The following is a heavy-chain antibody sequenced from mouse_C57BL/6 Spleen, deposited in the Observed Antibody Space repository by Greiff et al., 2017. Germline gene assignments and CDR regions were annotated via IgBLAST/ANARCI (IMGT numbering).Heavy chain of an antibody. V-gene: IGHV1-61*01. CDR2: IYPSDSAT. Sequence: QVQLQQPGAELVRPGSSVKLSCKASGYTFTSYWMDWVKQRPGQGLEWIGNIYPSDSATHYNQKFKDKATLTVDKSSSTAYMQLSSLTSEDSAVYYCARSLRLTYYFDYWGQGTTLTVSS. J-gene: IGHJ2*01. D-gene: IGHD1-3*01. CDR3: ARSLRLTYYFDY. CDR1: GYTFTSYW.